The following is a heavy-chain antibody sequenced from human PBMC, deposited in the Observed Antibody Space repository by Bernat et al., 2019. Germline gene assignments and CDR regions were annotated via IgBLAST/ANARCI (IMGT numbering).Heavy chain of an antibody. CDR1: GFTFTSYA. V-gene: IGHV3-23*01. D-gene: IGHD1-26*01. CDR3: AKDRELVDH. Sequence: EVQLLESGGGLVRPGGSLRLSCAASGFTFTSYAMSWVRQAPGKGLEWVSAISGSGDSTYYAHSVKGPFTISRDNSKNTLYLQMNSLRAEDTAVYFCAKDRELVDHWGQGTLVTVSS. J-gene: IGHJ4*02. CDR2: ISGSGDST.